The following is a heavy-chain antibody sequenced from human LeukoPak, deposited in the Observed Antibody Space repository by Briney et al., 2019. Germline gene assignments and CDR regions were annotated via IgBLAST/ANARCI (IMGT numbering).Heavy chain of an antibody. J-gene: IGHJ3*02. CDR2: ISAYNGNT. V-gene: IGHV1-18*01. CDR1: GYTFTSYG. D-gene: IGHD5-24*01. Sequence: ASVKVSCTASGYTFTSYGISWVRQAPGQGLEWMGWISAYNGNTNYAQKLQGRVTMTTDTSTSTAYMELRSLRSDDTAVYYCARGLQETLGWLKAFSAFDIWGQGTMVTVSS. CDR3: ARGLQETLGWLKAFSAFDI.